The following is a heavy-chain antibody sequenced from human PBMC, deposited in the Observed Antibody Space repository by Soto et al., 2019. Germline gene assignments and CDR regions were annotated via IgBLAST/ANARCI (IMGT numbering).Heavy chain of an antibody. D-gene: IGHD6-13*01. CDR2: IYYSGST. CDR1: GGSISSSSFS. J-gene: IGHJ6*02. V-gene: IGHV4-39*01. CDR3: ARHPGRSPWYDTDV. Sequence: ETLSLTCTVSGGSISSSSFSWGWIRQPPGKGLEWIGSIYYSGSTYYNPSLKSRITISVDTSKNQFSLKLSSVTAADTAVYYSARHPGRSPWYDTDVWGQGITVSV.